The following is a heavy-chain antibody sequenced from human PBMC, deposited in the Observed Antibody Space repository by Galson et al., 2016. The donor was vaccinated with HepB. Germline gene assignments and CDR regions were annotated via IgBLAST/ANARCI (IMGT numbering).Heavy chain of an antibody. CDR1: GYTFNSYT. D-gene: IGHD6-19*01. V-gene: IGHV1-3*01. J-gene: IGHJ4*02. CDR3: ARGSGWYLYFDY. CDR2: INGGNGNT. Sequence: SVKVSCKASGYTFNSYTMHWVRQAPGQRLEWMGRINGGNGNTDYSQRFQGRVAITRDTSASTAYMEVSSLTSEDTAVYYCARGSGWYLYFDYWGQGTLLTVSS.